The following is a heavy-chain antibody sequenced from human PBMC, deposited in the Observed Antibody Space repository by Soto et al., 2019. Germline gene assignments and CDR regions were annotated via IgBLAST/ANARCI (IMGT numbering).Heavy chain of an antibody. V-gene: IGHV4-30-4*01. CDR2: IYYSGST. CDR1: GGSISSGDYY. J-gene: IGHJ4*02. CDR3: AREFPDYGDYSTLFDY. Sequence: SETLSLTCTVSGGSISSGDYYWSWIRQPPGKGLEWIGYIYYSGSTYYNPSLKSRVTISVDTSKNQFSLKLSSVTAADTAVYYCAREFPDYGDYSTLFDYWGQGTLVTVSS. D-gene: IGHD4-17*01.